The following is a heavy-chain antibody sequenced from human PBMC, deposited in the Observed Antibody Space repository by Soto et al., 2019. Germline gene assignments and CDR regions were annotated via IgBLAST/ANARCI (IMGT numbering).Heavy chain of an antibody. V-gene: IGHV5-51*01. CDR3: ARQRDGGLASKPSYFDF. CDR2: FYPYDSDT. J-gene: IGHJ4*02. D-gene: IGHD6-6*01. Sequence: EVHLVQSGAEVKEPGESLQISCQGSGYSFSHYWIGWVRQKPGRGLEWMAIFYPYDSDTRYNPSFEGQVTISADKSINTAYLQWSSLTPSDTAIYYCARQRDGGLASKPSYFDFWGQGTRVTVSS. CDR1: GYSFSHYW.